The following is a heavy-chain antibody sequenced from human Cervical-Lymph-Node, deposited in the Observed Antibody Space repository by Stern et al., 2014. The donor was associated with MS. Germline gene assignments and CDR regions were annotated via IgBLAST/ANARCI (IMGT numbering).Heavy chain of an antibody. V-gene: IGHV1-58*01. CDR1: GFTFTSSA. CDR3: AAEPMYYSDSVGAFDI. Sequence: QLVQSGPEVKKPGTSVKVSCKASGFTFTSSAVQWVRQARGPRLEWIGWIGVGNGNTNYAQKFQKRVAITRDMSTSTAYMELSSLRSEDTAVYYCAAEPMYYSDSVGAFDIWGQGTMVTVSS. CDR2: IGVGNGNT. D-gene: IGHD3-22*01. J-gene: IGHJ3*02.